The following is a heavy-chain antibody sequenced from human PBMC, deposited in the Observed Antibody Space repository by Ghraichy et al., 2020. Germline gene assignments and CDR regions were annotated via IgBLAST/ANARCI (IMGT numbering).Heavy chain of an antibody. Sequence: GESLNISCAASGFTFSSYAMHWVRQAPGKGLEYVSAISSNGGSTYYANSVKGRFTISRDNSKNTLYLQMGSLRAEDMAVYYYARDQESYGMDVWGQGTTVTVSS. V-gene: IGHV3-64*01. CDR3: ARDQESYGMDV. J-gene: IGHJ6*02. CDR1: GFTFSSYA. CDR2: ISSNGGST.